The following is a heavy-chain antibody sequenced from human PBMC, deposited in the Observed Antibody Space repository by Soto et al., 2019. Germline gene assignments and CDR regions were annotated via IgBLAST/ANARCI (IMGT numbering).Heavy chain of an antibody. CDR2: ISGYNGNT. J-gene: IGHJ4*02. CDR1: GYDFTNWG. CDR3: ARGIVGRGEMAAVLSDY. V-gene: IGHV1-18*01. Sequence: QVQLVQSGAEVKRPGASVKVSCKASGYDFTNWGLSWVRQAPGQGPEWMGWISGYNGNTNYAQKFQGRVTMTTDTFTTTGYVELWGLTSDDTAVYYCARGIVGRGEMAAVLSDYWGQGTLVTVSS. D-gene: IGHD3-3*02.